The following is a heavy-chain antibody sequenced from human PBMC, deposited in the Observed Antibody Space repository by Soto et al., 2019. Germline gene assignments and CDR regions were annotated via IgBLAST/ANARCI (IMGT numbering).Heavy chain of an antibody. CDR1: GGTFNNNG. Sequence: SVKVSCKASGGTFNNNGVTWVRQAPGQGLEWMGGLIPIFGTPSYAQRFQGRVTIIADESTSTAYMELSSLTSEDTAVYYCARLYYDILTGSHPWGQGTLVTVSS. J-gene: IGHJ5*02. D-gene: IGHD3-9*01. CDR3: ARLYYDILTGSHP. V-gene: IGHV1-69*13. CDR2: LIPIFGTP.